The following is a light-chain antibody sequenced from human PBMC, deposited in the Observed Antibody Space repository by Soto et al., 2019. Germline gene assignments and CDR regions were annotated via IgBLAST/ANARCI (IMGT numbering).Light chain of an antibody. J-gene: IGKJ2*01. V-gene: IGKV3-20*01. Sequence: DIVLTQSPGTLSLSPGERATLSCRASPSVTSNYLAWYQQKPGQAPRLLIYGASTRATGIPDRFSGSGSGTAFTLPIRRRGLGVFAVYFCQQYNIPPRIFGQGPKREIK. CDR3: QQYNIPPRI. CDR1: PSVTSNY. CDR2: GAS.